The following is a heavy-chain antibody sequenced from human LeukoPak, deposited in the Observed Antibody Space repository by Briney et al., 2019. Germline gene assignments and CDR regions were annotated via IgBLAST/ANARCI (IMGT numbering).Heavy chain of an antibody. J-gene: IGHJ4*02. Sequence: QTGGSLRLSCAASGFPFSIYAMTWVRQAPGKGLEWVSAIRVSGGPTYYADSVKGRFTISRDNSKNTVDLQMNSLRVDDTAVYYCAKARDGFGVDTIDSWGQGTLVTVSS. D-gene: IGHD3-3*01. V-gene: IGHV3-23*01. CDR2: IRVSGGPT. CDR3: AKARDGFGVDTIDS. CDR1: GFPFSIYA.